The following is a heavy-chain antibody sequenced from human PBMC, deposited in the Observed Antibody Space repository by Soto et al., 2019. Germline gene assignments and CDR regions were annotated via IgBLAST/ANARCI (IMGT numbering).Heavy chain of an antibody. CDR3: ARGSYYDILTGYYYFDY. J-gene: IGHJ4*02. CDR1: GGTFSSYA. Sequence: GASVKVSCKASGGTFSSYAISWVRQAPGQGLEWMGGIIPIFGTANYAQKFQGRVTITADESTSTAYMELSSLRSEDTAVYYCARGSYYDILTGYYYFDYWGQGTLVTVSS. V-gene: IGHV1-69*13. D-gene: IGHD3-9*01. CDR2: IIPIFGTA.